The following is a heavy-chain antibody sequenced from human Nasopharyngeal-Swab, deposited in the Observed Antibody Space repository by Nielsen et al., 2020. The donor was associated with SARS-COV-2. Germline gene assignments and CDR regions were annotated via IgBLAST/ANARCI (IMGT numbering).Heavy chain of an antibody. Sequence: GGSLRLSCAASGFTFDDYAMHWVRQAPGKGLEWVSGISWNSGSIGYADSVKGRFTISRDNAKNSLYLQMNSLRSEDTAVYYCAKTIAVAGVFDYWGQGTLVTVSS. CDR1: GFTFDDYA. CDR2: ISWNSGSI. V-gene: IGHV3-9*01. J-gene: IGHJ4*02. CDR3: AKTIAVAGVFDY. D-gene: IGHD6-19*01.